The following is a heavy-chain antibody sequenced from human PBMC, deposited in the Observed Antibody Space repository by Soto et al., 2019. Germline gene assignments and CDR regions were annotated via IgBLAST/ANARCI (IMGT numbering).Heavy chain of an antibody. CDR1: GFTLSSYD. J-gene: IGHJ4*02. D-gene: IGHD3-3*01. CDR2: ARAIGGST. V-gene: IGHV3-23*01. CDR3: ATLDCRSANCTFGVPAFGL. Sequence: GGSLTLSCVVSGFTLSSYDIPSIRQRPGKALEWVSAARAIGGSTYYADSVKGGFTISIDSSKSARYLHVNGLGVEATAIYFCATLDCRSANCTFGVPAFGLWGQGTLVTVSS.